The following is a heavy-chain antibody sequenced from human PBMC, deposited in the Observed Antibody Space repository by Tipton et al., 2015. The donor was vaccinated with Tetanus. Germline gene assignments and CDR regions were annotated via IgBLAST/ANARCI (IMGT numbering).Heavy chain of an antibody. D-gene: IGHD6-13*01. CDR3: ARGVIASAGGCLDY. CDR2: IYYSGST. J-gene: IGHJ4*02. Sequence: TLSLTCTVSGGSISSYYWSWIRQPPGKGLEWIGYIYYSGSTNYNPSLKSRVTISVDTSKNQFSLKLSSVTAADTAVYYCARGVIASAGGCLDYWGQGTLVTVSS. CDR1: GGSISSYY. V-gene: IGHV4-59*01.